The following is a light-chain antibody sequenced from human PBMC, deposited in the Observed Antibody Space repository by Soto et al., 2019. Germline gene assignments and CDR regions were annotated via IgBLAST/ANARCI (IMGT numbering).Light chain of an antibody. J-gene: IGLJ2*01. CDR2: DVT. V-gene: IGLV2-14*01. CDR3: SSWTSTSVV. CDR1: SSDVGSYNY. Sequence: QSALTQPASVSGSPGQSITISCTGTSSDVGSYNYVSWYQQHPGKAPKLLIYDVTYRPSGVSNRFSGSKSGNTASLTISGLQAEDEADYFCSSWTSTSVVFGGGTQLTVL.